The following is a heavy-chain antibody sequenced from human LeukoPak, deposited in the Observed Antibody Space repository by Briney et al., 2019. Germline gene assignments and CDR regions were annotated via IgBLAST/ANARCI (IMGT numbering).Heavy chain of an antibody. CDR3: ARQTQRRITIFGVVIRDY. CDR1: GGSISSSSYY. D-gene: IGHD3-3*01. V-gene: IGHV4-39*01. CDR2: IYYSGST. J-gene: IGHJ4*02. Sequence: SETLSLTCTVSGGSISSSSYYWGWIRQPPGKGLEWIGSIYYSGSTYYNSSLKSRVTISVDTSKNQVSLKLNSVTAADTAIYYCARQTQRRITIFGVVIRDYWGQGTLVTVSS.